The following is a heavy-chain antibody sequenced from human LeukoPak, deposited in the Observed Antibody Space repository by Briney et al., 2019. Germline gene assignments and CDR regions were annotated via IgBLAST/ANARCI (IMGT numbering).Heavy chain of an antibody. D-gene: IGHD4-17*01. J-gene: IGHJ4*02. CDR1: GFTFSSYG. V-gene: IGHV3-23*01. Sequence: GGSLRLSCAASGFTFSSYGMSWVRQAPGKGLEWVSAISGSGGSTYYADSVKGRFTISRDNSKNTLYLQMNSLRAEDTAVHYCAKGPDYGDYYFDYWGQGTLVTVSS. CDR3: AKGPDYGDYYFDY. CDR2: ISGSGGST.